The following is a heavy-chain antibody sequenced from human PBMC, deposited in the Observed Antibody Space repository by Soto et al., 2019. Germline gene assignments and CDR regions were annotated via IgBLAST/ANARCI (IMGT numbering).Heavy chain of an antibody. D-gene: IGHD3-3*01. Sequence: CSLIRQPPGKGLEWIGYIYYSGSTNYNPSLKSRVTISVDTSKNQFSLKLSSVTAADTSVYHWATGGWSALSRWAQGTLLTVSS. V-gene: IGHV4-59*08. J-gene: IGHJ4*02. CDR2: IYYSGST. CDR3: ATGGWSALSR.